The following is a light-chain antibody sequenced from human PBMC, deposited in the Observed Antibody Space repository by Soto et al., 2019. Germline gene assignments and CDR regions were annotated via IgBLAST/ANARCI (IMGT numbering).Light chain of an antibody. V-gene: IGKV1-5*01. J-gene: IGKJ1*01. Sequence: DIQMTQSPSILSASVGDRVTITCRASQTISNWLAWYQQKPGRAPKLLIYDASSLESGVPSRFSGSGSATEFTLTISSLQPDDSATYYCQQYDTYQGTFGPGTKVDIK. CDR2: DAS. CDR3: QQYDTYQGT. CDR1: QTISNW.